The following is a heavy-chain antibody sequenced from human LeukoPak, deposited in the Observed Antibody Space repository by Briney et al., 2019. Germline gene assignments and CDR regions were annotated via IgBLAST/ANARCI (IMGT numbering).Heavy chain of an antibody. Sequence: SETLSLTCAVYGGSFSGYYWSWIRQPPGKGLEWGGEINHSGSTDYNPSLKSRVTISVYTSKNQFSLKLSSVTAADPAVYYCARGVQFFRLVVVPAAMASWFDHWGQGTLVTVSS. CDR2: INHSGST. D-gene: IGHD2-2*01. V-gene: IGHV4-34*01. CDR3: ARGVQFFRLVVVPAAMASWFDH. J-gene: IGHJ5*02. CDR1: GGSFSGYY.